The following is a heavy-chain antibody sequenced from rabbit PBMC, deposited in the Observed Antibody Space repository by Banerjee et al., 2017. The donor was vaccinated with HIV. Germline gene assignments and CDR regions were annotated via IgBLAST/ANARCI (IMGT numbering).Heavy chain of an antibody. V-gene: IGHV1S43*01. J-gene: IGHJ4*01. CDR2: IDPVFGST. CDR1: GIDFSSYYY. CDR3: ARDAGYVGSNL. D-gene: IGHD4-2*01. Sequence: QQQLEESGGGLVKPEGSLTLTCKASGIDFSSYYYMSWVRQAPGKGLEWIGYIDPVFGSTYYASWVNGRFTISSHNAQNTLYLQMTSLTAADTATYFCARDAGYVGSNLWGQGTLVTVS.